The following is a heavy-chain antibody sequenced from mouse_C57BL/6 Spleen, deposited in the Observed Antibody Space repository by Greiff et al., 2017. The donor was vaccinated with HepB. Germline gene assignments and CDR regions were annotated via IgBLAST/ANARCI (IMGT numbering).Heavy chain of an antibody. D-gene: IGHD1-1*01. V-gene: IGHV1-50*01. J-gene: IGHJ2*01. CDR2: IDPSDSYT. CDR1: GYTFTSYW. CDR3: ARGGLTTVVH. Sequence: QVQLQQPGAELVKPGASVKLSCKASGYTFTSYWMQWVKQRPGQGLEWIGEIDPSDSYTNYNQKFKGKATLTVDTSSSTAYMQLSSLTSEDSAVYYCARGGLTTVVHWGQGTTLTVSS.